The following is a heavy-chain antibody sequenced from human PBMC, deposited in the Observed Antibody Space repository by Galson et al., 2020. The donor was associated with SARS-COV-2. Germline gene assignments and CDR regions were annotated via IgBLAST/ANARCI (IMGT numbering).Heavy chain of an antibody. CDR3: AKDHFDSSGFEY. V-gene: IGHV3-30*02. D-gene: IGHD3-22*01. CDR2: IRNDGSTK. J-gene: IGHJ4*02. CDR1: GFSFSNYG. Sequence: GGSLRLSCAASGFSFSNYGMHWVRQAPGKGLEWVAFIRNDGSTKYYADSVKGRVTISRDNSKNTLYLHMNSLGAEDTAVYYCAKDHFDSSGFEYWGQGTLVTVSS.